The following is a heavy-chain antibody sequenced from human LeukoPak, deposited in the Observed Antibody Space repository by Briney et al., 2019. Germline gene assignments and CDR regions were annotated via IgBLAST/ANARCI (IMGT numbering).Heavy chain of an antibody. V-gene: IGHV1-46*01. CDR2: INPSDGST. CDR1: GYTFTSFY. CDR3: ARSQKDCSSSSCYLFDY. J-gene: IGHJ4*02. D-gene: IGHD2-15*01. Sequence: ASVKVSCKASGYTFTSFYMDWVRQAPGQGLEWMGIINPSDGSTSYAQRFQGRVTMTRDMSTRTVYMEPRSLRSEDTALYYCARSQKDCSSSSCYLFDYWGQGTLVTVSS.